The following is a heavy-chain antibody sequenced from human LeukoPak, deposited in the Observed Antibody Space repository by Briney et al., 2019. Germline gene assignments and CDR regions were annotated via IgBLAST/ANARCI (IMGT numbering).Heavy chain of an antibody. CDR1: GGSISSSSYY. CDR3: VRDPWSSYGPNCFDY. D-gene: IGHD5-18*01. CDR2: IYYSGST. J-gene: IGHJ4*02. V-gene: IGHV4-39*02. Sequence: PSETLSLTCTVSGGSISSSSYYWGWIRQPPGKGLEWIGSIYYSGSTYYNPSLKSRVTISVDTSKNQFSLKLSSVTAADTAVYYCVRDPWSSYGPNCFDYWGQGTLVTVSS.